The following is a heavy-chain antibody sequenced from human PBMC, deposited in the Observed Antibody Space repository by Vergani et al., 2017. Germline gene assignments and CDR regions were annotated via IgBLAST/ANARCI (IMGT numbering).Heavy chain of an antibody. D-gene: IGHD3-9*01. CDR1: GGSIRSSNW. CDR2: IYHSGRT. V-gene: IGHV4-4*03. CDR3: ARALKLRYSPFDYYYYYGMDV. Sequence: QVQLQESGPGLVKPPGTLSLTCAVSGGSIRSSNWWSWVRQPPGKGLQWIGEIYHSGRTNYNPSLKSRVTISVDKSKNQFSLKLSSVTAADTAVYYCARALKLRYSPFDYYYYYGMDVWGQGTTVTVSS. J-gene: IGHJ6*02.